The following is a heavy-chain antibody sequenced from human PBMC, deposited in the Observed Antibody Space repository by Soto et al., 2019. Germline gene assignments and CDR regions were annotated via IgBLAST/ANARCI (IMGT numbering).Heavy chain of an antibody. CDR2: INPGNSNT. V-gene: IGHV1-3*01. D-gene: IGHD6-13*01. CDR3: VRGKVAAGFDY. Sequence: ASLKVSCKASGYTFSTYAVHWVRQAPGQRPEWMGWINPGNSNTKYSQKFQGRFTMTRDTSASTAYMELSSLRSEDTAVYYCVRGKVAAGFDYWGQGALVTVSS. J-gene: IGHJ4*02. CDR1: GYTFSTYA.